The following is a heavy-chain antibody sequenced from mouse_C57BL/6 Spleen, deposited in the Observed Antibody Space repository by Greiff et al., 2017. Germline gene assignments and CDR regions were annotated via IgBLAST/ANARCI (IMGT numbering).Heavy chain of an antibody. J-gene: IGHJ1*03. Sequence: EVQLVESGGGLVKPGGSLKLSCAASGFTFSSYAMSWVRQTPEQRLEWVATISDGGSYTYYPDNVKGRFTISRDNAKNNRYLQMSHLKAEDTAMYYCARGEGYFGVWGTGTTVTVSS. V-gene: IGHV5-4*01. CDR2: ISDGGSYT. CDR3: ARGEGYFGV. CDR1: GFTFSSYA.